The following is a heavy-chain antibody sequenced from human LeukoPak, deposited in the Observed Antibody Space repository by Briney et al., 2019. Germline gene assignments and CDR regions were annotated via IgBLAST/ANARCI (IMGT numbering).Heavy chain of an antibody. CDR1: GYTFTDYY. J-gene: IGHJ4*02. D-gene: IGHD2-15*01. CDR3: ARDAAADRLVFFDY. Sequence: ASVEVSCKASGYTFTDYYIHWVRQAPGQGLEWMGWININSGDTSYAQKFQGRVTMTSDTSISTAYMELRRLRSDDTAFYYCARDAAADRLVFFDYWGQGPLVTVSS. CDR2: ININSGDT. V-gene: IGHV1-2*02.